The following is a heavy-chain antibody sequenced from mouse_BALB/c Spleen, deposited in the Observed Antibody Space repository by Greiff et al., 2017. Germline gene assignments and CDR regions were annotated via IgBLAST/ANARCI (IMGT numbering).Heavy chain of an antibody. CDR3: TRVYYDYGRAFAY. D-gene: IGHD2-4*01. V-gene: IGHV1S81*02. J-gene: IGHJ3*01. CDR2: INPSNGGT. CDR1: GYTFTSYY. Sequence: QVQLKQPGAELVKPGASVKLSCKASGYTFTSYYMYWVKQRPGQGLEWIGGINPSNGGTNFNEKFKSKATLTVDKSSSTAYMQLSSLTSEDSAVYYCTRVYYDYGRAFAYWGQGTLVTVSA.